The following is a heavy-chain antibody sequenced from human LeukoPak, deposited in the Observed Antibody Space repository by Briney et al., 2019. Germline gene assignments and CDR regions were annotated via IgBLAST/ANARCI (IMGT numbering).Heavy chain of an antibody. CDR1: GGSFSGYY. J-gene: IGHJ4*02. D-gene: IGHD6-19*01. CDR2: INHSGNT. Sequence: SETLSLTCAVYGGSFSGYYWSWIRQPPGKGLEWIGDINHSGNTNYNPSLKSRVTISVDTSKNQFSLKLGSVTAADTAVYYCARETRIAVAGHYYFDYWGQGTLVTVSS. V-gene: IGHV4-34*01. CDR3: ARETRIAVAGHYYFDY.